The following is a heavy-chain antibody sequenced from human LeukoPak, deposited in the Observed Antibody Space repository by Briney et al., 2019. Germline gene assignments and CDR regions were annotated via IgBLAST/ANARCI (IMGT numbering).Heavy chain of an antibody. V-gene: IGHV1-69*04. CDR2: IIPILGIA. J-gene: IGHJ4*02. D-gene: IGHD3-22*01. Sequence: SVKVSCKASGGTFSSYAISWVRQAPGQGLEWMGRIIPILGIANYAQKFQGRVTITADKSTSTAYMELSSLRSDDTAVYYCARSVTMIVVVMRGGLGYWGQGTLVTVSS. CDR1: GGTFSSYA. CDR3: ARSVTMIVVVMRGGLGY.